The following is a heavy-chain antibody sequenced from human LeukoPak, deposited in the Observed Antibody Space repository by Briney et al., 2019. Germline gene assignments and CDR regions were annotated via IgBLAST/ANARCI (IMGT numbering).Heavy chain of an antibody. D-gene: IGHD1-26*01. V-gene: IGHV3-30*04. Sequence: PGGSLRLSCAASGFTFSSYAMHWVRQAPGKGLEWVAVISYDGSNKYYADSVKGRFTISRDNSKNTLYLQMNSLRAEDTAVYYCASPVGATTVRAFDIWGQGTMVTVSS. J-gene: IGHJ3*02. CDR1: GFTFSSYA. CDR2: ISYDGSNK. CDR3: ASPVGATTVRAFDI.